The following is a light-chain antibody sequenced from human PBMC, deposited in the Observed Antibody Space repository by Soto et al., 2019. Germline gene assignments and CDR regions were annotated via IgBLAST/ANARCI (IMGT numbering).Light chain of an antibody. CDR2: KVS. V-gene: IGLV2-14*03. CDR3: SSSTSGVYV. CDR1: SSDVGGHDL. Sequence: QSVLTQPASVSGSPGQSITITCTGTSSDVGGHDLVSWYQQYPGKVPKLLIYKVSNRPSGVSNRFSGSKSGNTASLTISGLEAEDEADYFCSSSTSGVYVFGTGTKVTVL. J-gene: IGLJ1*01.